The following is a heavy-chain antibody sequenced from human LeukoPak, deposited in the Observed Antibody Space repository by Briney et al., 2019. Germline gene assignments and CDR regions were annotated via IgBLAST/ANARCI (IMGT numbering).Heavy chain of an antibody. CDR1: RFTFTNYS. CDR3: AKGRPGAFDI. J-gene: IGHJ3*02. CDR2: ISSLSNYI. V-gene: IGHV3-21*04. Sequence: GGSLRLTCAASRFTFTNYSMNWVRQAPGKGLEWVSSISSLSNYIYYADSVKGRFTISRDNSKNTLYLQMNSLRAEDTAVYYCAKGRPGAFDIWGQGTMVTVSS.